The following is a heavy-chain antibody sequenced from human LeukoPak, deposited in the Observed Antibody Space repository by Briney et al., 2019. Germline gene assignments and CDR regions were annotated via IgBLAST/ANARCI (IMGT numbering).Heavy chain of an antibody. CDR1: GFTFSSYG. J-gene: IGHJ4*02. Sequence: GGSLRLSCAASGFTFSSYGMHWVRQAPGKGLEWVAVIWYDGSNKYYADSVKGRFTISRDNSKNTLYLQMNSLRAEDTAVYYCAKDGGSYYRFDYWGQGTLVTVSS. V-gene: IGHV3-33*06. D-gene: IGHD1-26*01. CDR2: IWYDGSNK. CDR3: AKDGGSYYRFDY.